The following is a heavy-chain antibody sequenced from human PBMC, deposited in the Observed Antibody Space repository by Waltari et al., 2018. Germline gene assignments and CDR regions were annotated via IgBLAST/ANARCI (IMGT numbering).Heavy chain of an antibody. CDR1: GGSISSSSYY. CDR3: ARDPGEFGGVIV. CDR2: IYYSGSS. D-gene: IGHD3-16*02. V-gene: IGHV4-39*07. Sequence: QLQLQESGPGLVKPSETLSLTCTVSGGSISSSSYYWGWIRQPPGKGLEWIGSIYYSGSSYYNPSLKSRVTISVDTSKNQFSLKLSSVTAADTAVYYCARDPGEFGGVIVWGQGTLVTVSS. J-gene: IGHJ4*02.